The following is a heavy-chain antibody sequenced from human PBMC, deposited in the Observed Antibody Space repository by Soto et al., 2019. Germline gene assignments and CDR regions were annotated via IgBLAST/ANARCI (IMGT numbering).Heavy chain of an antibody. D-gene: IGHD1-20*01. CDR2: IYYSGST. CDR1: GVSISSSSYY. J-gene: IGHJ1*01. Sequence: QLQLQESGPGLVKPSETLSLTCTVSGVSISSSSYYWGWIRQPPVKGLEWIGSIYYSGSTYYNPSLKSRSTISVDTSKNQFSLELSSVTAADTAVYYCSSGIIHFQHWGQGTLVTVSS. V-gene: IGHV4-39*01. CDR3: SSGIIHFQH.